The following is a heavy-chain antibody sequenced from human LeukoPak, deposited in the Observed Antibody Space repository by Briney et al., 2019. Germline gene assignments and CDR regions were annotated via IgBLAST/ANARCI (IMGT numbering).Heavy chain of an antibody. V-gene: IGHV3-7*03. CDR2: IKQDGSEK. D-gene: IGHD2-8*01. J-gene: IGHJ3*02. CDR3: AKDRRPSLTMLFDI. CDR1: GFTFSSYW. Sequence: GGSLRLSCAASGFTFSSYWMSWVRQAPGKGLEWVANIKQDGSEKYYVDSVKGRFTISRDNAKNSLYLQMNSLRAEDTAVYYCAKDRRPSLTMLFDIWGQGTMVTVSS.